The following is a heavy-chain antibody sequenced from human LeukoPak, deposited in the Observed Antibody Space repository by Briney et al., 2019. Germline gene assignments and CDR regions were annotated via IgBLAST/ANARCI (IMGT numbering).Heavy chain of an antibody. CDR2: INPSGGST. CDR3: ASSIVVVTAIHEYFQH. V-gene: IGHV1-46*01. J-gene: IGHJ1*01. D-gene: IGHD2-21*02. CDR1: GYTFTSYY. Sequence: GASVKVSCKASGYTFTSYYMHWVRQAPGQGLEWMGIINPSGGSTSYAQKFQGRVTMTRDMSTSTVYMELSSLRSEDTAVYYCASSIVVVTAIHEYFQHWGQGTLVTVSS.